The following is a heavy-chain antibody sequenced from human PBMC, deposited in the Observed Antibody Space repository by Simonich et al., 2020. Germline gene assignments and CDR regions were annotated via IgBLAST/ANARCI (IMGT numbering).Heavy chain of an antibody. CDR1: GGSISSSSYY. Sequence: QLHLQESGPGLVKPSETLSLTCTVSGGSISSSSYYWGWIRQPPGKGLAWIGSIYYSGSTYSNPSLKRRVTIYVDTSKNQFSLKLSSVTAADTAVYYCARHAGFAFDIWGQGTMVTVSS. V-gene: IGHV4-39*01. D-gene: IGHD6-13*01. J-gene: IGHJ3*02. CDR3: ARHAGFAFDI. CDR2: IYYSGST.